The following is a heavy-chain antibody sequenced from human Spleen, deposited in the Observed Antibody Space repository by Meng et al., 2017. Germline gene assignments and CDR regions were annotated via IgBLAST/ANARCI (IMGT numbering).Heavy chain of an antibody. Sequence: QGQLQESGPGLVRPSETLSLTCTVSGGSVSSGSYYWSWIRQSPGKGLEWIGYIYYSGSTSYNPSLKSRVTISVDTSKNQFSLKLSSVTAADSAVYYCARGPTTMAHDFDYWGQGTLVTVSS. CDR2: IYYSGST. CDR1: GGSVSSGSYY. V-gene: IGHV4-61*01. D-gene: IGHD4-11*01. J-gene: IGHJ4*02. CDR3: ARGPTTMAHDFDY.